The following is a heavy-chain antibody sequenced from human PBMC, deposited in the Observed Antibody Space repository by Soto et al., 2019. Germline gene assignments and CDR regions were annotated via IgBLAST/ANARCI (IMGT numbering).Heavy chain of an antibody. Sequence: SVKVSCKASGFTFTSSAVQWVRQARGQRLEWIGWIVVGSGNTNYAQKFQERVTITRDMSTSTAYMELSSLRSEDTAVYYCAADRFIAVAGLNNWFDPWGQGTLVTVSS. D-gene: IGHD6-19*01. CDR1: GFTFTSSA. CDR2: IVVGSGNT. V-gene: IGHV1-58*01. J-gene: IGHJ5*02. CDR3: AADRFIAVAGLNNWFDP.